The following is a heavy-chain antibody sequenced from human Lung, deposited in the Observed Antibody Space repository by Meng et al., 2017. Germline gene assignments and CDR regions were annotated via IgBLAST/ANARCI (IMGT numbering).Heavy chain of an antibody. D-gene: IGHD4-17*01. Sequence: GQAGEVGGGVVQPGRCLRLSCAGSGFTFSRNAMHWVRQAPGKGLEWVAAISYDGSNQHYADSVKGRFTISRDNSENTLYLQMNSLRAEDTAVYYCERNNYGDYYLDYWGQGTLVTVSS. J-gene: IGHJ4*02. CDR3: ERNNYGDYYLDY. CDR2: ISYDGSNQ. V-gene: IGHV3-30*01. CDR1: GFTFSRNA.